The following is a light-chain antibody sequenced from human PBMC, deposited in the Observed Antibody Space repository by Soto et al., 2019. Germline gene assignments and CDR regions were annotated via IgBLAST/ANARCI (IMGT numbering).Light chain of an antibody. CDR1: QSLLHSNGYNY. J-gene: IGKJ5*01. V-gene: IGKV2-28*01. CDR3: MQALQTLTIT. Sequence: DVVMTQSPLSLPVTPGEPASISCRSSQSLLHSNGYNYLDWYLXKPGQSXXLXIYLASNRASGVPDRFSGSGSGTDFTLKISRVEAEDVGVYYGMQALQTLTITFGQGTRLENK. CDR2: LAS.